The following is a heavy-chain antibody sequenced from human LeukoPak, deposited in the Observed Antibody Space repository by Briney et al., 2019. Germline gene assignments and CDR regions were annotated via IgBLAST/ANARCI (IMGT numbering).Heavy chain of an antibody. CDR2: ISGSGGST. D-gene: IGHD6-13*01. CDR1: GFTFSSYA. Sequence: PGGSQGLSCAASGFTFSSYAMSWVRQAPGKGVEWVSAISGSGGSTYYADSVKGRFTISRDNSKNTLYLQMNSLRAEDTAVYYCAKDPGSWYDAFDIWGQGTMVTVSS. J-gene: IGHJ3*02. V-gene: IGHV3-23*01. CDR3: AKDPGSWYDAFDI.